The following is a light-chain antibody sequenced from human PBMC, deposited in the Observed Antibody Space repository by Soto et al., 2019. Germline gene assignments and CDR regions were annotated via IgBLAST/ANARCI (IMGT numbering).Light chain of an antibody. Sequence: DIQMTQSHSTLSASVGDRVTITCRASQSISSWLAWYQQKPGKAPKLLIYDASSLESGVPSRFSGSGSGTEFTLTISSLQPDDFATYYCQQYNSYSPATFGGGTKVDIK. CDR1: QSISSW. CDR2: DAS. CDR3: QQYNSYSPAT. J-gene: IGKJ4*01. V-gene: IGKV1-5*01.